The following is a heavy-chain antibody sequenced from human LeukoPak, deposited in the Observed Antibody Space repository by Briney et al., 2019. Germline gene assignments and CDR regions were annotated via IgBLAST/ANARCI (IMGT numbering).Heavy chain of an antibody. J-gene: IGHJ3*02. CDR2: INHSGST. CDR1: GVSFSGYY. D-gene: IGHD3-3*01. V-gene: IGHV4-34*01. Sequence: SETLSLTCAVYGVSFSGYYWSWIRQPPGKGLEWIGEINHSGSTNYNPSLKSRVTISVDTSKNQFSLKLSSVTAADTAVYYCARGLTYYDFWSGYGGAFDIWGQGTMVTVSS. CDR3: ARGLTYYDFWSGYGGAFDI.